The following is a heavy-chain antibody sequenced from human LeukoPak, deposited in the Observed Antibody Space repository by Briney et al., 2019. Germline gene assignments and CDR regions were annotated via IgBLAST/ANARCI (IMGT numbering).Heavy chain of an antibody. CDR1: GYSISSGYY. CDR2: IYHSGST. J-gene: IGHJ4*02. CDR3: AREIHSSGWFAY. V-gene: IGHV4-38-2*02. Sequence: PSETLSLTCTVSGYSISSGYYWGWIRQPPGKGLEWIGSIYHSGSTYYNPSLKSRVTISVDTSKNQFSLKLSSVTAADTAVYYCAREIHSSGWFAYWGQGTLVTVSS. D-gene: IGHD6-19*01.